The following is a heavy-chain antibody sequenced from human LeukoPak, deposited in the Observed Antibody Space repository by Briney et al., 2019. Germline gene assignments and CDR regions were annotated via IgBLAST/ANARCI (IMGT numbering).Heavy chain of an antibody. CDR1: GYTLTSYY. V-gene: IGHV1-46*01. J-gene: IGHJ4*02. D-gene: IGHD1-26*01. CDR2: INPSGGST. CDR3: ARTLGRVVGASSFDY. Sequence: ASVKVSCKASGYTLTSYYMHWVRQAPGQGLEWMGIINPSGGSTSYAQKFQGRVTMTRDMSTSTVYMELSSLRSEDTAVYYCARTLGRVVGASSFDYWGQGTLVTVSS.